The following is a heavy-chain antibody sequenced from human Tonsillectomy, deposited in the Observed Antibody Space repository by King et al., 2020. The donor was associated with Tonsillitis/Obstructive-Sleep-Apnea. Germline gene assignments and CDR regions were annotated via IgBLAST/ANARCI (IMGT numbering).Heavy chain of an antibody. CDR3: ARDSGFGVVVSNSLFDP. V-gene: IGHV3-30*04. Sequence: VQLVESGGGVVQPGRSLRLSCAASGFTFRTYAMHWVRQAPGKGLEWVALISYDGTNQYYADSVKGRFTMSRDNSKNTVYLQMNSLTAEDTAMYYCARDSGFGVVVSNSLFDPWGQGTLVTVSS. CDR2: ISYDGTNQ. D-gene: IGHD3-10*01. CDR1: GFTFRTYA. J-gene: IGHJ5*02.